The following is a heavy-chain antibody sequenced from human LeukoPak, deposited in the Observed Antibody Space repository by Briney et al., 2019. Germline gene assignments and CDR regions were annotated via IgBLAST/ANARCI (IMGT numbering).Heavy chain of an antibody. Sequence: GGSLRLSCAASGFTFSIYSMNWVRQAPGKGLEWVSSISSSSSYIYYADSVKGRFTISRDNAKNLLYLQMNSLRAEDTAVYYCARAGLSTMIVVDWGQGTLVTVSS. CDR3: ARAGLSTMIVVD. CDR2: ISSSSSYI. CDR1: GFTFSIYS. V-gene: IGHV3-21*01. D-gene: IGHD3-22*01. J-gene: IGHJ4*02.